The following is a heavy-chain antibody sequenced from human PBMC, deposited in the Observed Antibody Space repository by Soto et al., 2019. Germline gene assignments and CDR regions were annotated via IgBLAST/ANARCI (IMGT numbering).Heavy chain of an antibody. Sequence: QVQLVQSGAEVMKPGASVKVSCQASGYTFTSYDIIWVRQATGQGIAWMGWMNPNSGNTGYAPKFQGKVTMTRNTPISNSYMDLSSLRSEDTAVYYCARVLYDPRDTAMVKGGVDDWGQGTLVTVSS. D-gene: IGHD5-18*01. V-gene: IGHV1-8*01. J-gene: IGHJ4*02. CDR1: GYTFTSYD. CDR2: MNPNSGNT. CDR3: ARVLYDPRDTAMVKGGVDD.